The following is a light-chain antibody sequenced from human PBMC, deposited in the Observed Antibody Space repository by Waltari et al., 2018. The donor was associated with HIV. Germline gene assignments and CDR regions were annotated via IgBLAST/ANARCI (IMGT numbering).Light chain of an antibody. CDR1: QPLSNA. CDR2: GTS. J-gene: IGKJ2*01. Sequence: DVHMTQSPSSLSASVGDRVTITCRASQPLSNALAWYQQKPGKAPKPLVYGTSRLESGVPSRVSGSGSGTDYTLTISSLQPEDFASYYCQQYYSIPNTFGQGTKLEIK. V-gene: IGKV1-NL1*01. CDR3: QQYYSIPNT.